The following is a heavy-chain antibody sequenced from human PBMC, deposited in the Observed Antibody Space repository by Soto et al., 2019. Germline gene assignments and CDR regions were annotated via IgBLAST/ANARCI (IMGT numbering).Heavy chain of an antibody. D-gene: IGHD4-4*01. CDR3: ARLYSNYGYHNDY. Sequence: GGSLRLSCAASGFTFRTSGMNRVRQAPGKGPGWVSYISASGNTIYYAESVKGRFTISRDNAKNSLFLQMNSLRFEDTAVYSCARLYSNYGYHNDYWGQGTLVTVSS. CDR1: GFTFRTSG. V-gene: IGHV3-48*01. J-gene: IGHJ4*02. CDR2: ISASGNTI.